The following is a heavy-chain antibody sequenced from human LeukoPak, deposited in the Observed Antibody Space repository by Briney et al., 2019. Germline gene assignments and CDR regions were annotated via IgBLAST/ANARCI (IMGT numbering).Heavy chain of an antibody. CDR2: ISAYNGNT. CDR3: ARVPPDSSGYYVYYFDY. J-gene: IGHJ4*02. Sequence: ASVKVSCKASGYTFTSYGISWVRQAPGQGLEWMGWISAYNGNTNYAQKLQGRVTMTTDTSTSTAYMGLRSLRSDDTAVYYCARVPPDSSGYYVYYFDYWGQGTLVTVSS. CDR1: GYTFTSYG. V-gene: IGHV1-18*01. D-gene: IGHD3-22*01.